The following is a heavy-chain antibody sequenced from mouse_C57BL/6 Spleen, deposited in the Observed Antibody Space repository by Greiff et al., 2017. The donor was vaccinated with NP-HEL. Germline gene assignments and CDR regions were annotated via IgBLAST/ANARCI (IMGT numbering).Heavy chain of an antibody. CDR3: ARREGYDYDGALDY. CDR1: GYTFTSYW. Sequence: QVQLQQPGAELVKPGASVTLSCKASGYTFTSYWMHWVKQRPGRGLEWIGRIDPNRGGTKYNEPFKSKATLTVDKPSSTAYMQLSSLTTEDSAVYYCARREGYDYDGALDYWGQGTTLTVSS. CDR2: IDPNRGGT. V-gene: IGHV1-72*01. J-gene: IGHJ2*01. D-gene: IGHD2-4*01.